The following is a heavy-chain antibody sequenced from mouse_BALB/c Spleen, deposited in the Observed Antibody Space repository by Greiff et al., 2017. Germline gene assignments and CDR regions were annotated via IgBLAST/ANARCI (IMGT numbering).Heavy chain of an antibody. D-gene: IGHD2-3*01. CDR1: GFTFSSYG. J-gene: IGHJ4*01. V-gene: IGHV5-6-3*01. CDR3: AREIYDGYYTLYYYAMDY. Sequence: DVMLVESGGGLVQPGGSLKLSCAASGFTFSSYGMSWVRQTPDKRLELVATINSNGGSTYYPDSVKGRFTISRDNAKNTLYLQMSSLKSEDTAMYYCAREIYDGYYTLYYYAMDYWGQGTSVTVSS. CDR2: INSNGGST.